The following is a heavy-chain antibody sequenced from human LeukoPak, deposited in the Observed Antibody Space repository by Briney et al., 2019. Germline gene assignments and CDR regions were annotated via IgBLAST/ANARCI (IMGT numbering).Heavy chain of an antibody. CDR3: ARSDSGGAARGIQY. CDR1: GYSFISYW. V-gene: IGHV5-51*01. D-gene: IGHD1-26*01. Sequence: GESLKISCKVSGYSFISYWIGWVRQMPGKGLEWMGVIYPGDSDLRYSPSFQGQVTISADKSISTTYLQWSSLKTSDSGIYYCARSDSGGAARGIQYWGQGALVTVTS. J-gene: IGHJ1*01. CDR2: IYPGDSDL.